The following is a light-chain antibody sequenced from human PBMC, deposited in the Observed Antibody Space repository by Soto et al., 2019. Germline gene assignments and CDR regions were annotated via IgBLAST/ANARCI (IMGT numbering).Light chain of an antibody. CDR2: GAS. J-gene: IGKJ3*01. Sequence: EIVMTQSPATLSVSPGERATLSCRASQSVSSNLAWYQQKPGQAPRLLIYGASTRATGIPARFSGSWSGTQFTLTISILQSEDFAVYYCQQYNNWPRDFGPGTKVDIK. V-gene: IGKV3-15*01. CDR1: QSVSSN. CDR3: QQYNNWPRD.